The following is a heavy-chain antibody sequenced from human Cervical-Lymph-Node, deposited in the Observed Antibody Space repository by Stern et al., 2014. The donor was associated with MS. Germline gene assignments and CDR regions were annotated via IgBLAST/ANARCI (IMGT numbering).Heavy chain of an antibody. CDR2: IYYSGGA. V-gene: IGHV4-31*03. J-gene: IGHJ3*02. CDR1: GGSFSTGGYY. Sequence: VQLVESGPGLVKPSQTLSLTCTVSGGSFSTGGYYWNWVRQHPGKGLEWIAYIYYSGGAFQNPSLQSRVSISIDKSKDQFSLNLSSVTAADTAIYYCARGRLPDETFDIWGQGTMVAVSS. CDR3: ARGRLPDETFDI.